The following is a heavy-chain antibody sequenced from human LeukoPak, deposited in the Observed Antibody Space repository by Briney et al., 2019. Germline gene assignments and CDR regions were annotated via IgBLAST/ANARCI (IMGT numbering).Heavy chain of an antibody. CDR3: VRGGRGSDWGYYFDY. J-gene: IGHJ4*02. CDR2: INSNGNT. V-gene: IGHV4-61*02. CDR1: GGSISSDDYY. D-gene: IGHD6-19*01. Sequence: PSQTLSLTCTVSGGSISSDDYYWSSIRQPAGKGREWIGRINSNGNTNYNPSLKSRVTISVDTSKNQFSLKLNSVTAADTAVYLCVRGGRGSDWGYYFDYWGQGTLVTVSS.